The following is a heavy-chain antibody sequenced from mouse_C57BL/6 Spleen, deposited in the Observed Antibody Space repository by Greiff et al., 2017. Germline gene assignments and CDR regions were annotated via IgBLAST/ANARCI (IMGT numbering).Heavy chain of an antibody. V-gene: IGHV1-9*01. CDR1: GYTFTGYW. CDR2: ILPGRGST. CDR3: ARFYYYVSRGWYFDV. D-gene: IGHD1-1*01. J-gene: IGHJ1*03. Sequence: QVQLQQSGAELMKPGASVKLSCKATGYTFTGYWIEWVKQRPGHGLEWIGEILPGRGSTNYNEKFKGKATFTADTSSKTAYMQLSSLTTEASAIYDCARFYYYVSRGWYFDVWGTGTTVTVSS.